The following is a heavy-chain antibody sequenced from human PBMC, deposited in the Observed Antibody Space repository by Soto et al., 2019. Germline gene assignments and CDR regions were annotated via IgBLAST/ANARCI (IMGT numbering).Heavy chain of an antibody. CDR2: IIPIFGTT. CDR3: ARGDATKIVVTTYYGLDV. D-gene: IGHD3-22*01. CDR1: GGSFSNYG. V-gene: IGHV1-69*12. Sequence: HVQVVQSGAEVKKLGSSVKVSCKASGGSFSNYGFSWVRQAPGQGLEWMGGIIPIFGTTHYAQKFRDRVTITADESTSTVYMEVSSLTSEDTAVYYCARGDATKIVVTTYYGLDVWGQGTTVTVSS. J-gene: IGHJ6*02.